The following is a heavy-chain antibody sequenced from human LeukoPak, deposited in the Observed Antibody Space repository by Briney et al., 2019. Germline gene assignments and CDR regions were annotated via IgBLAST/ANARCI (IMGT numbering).Heavy chain of an antibody. CDR3: ARDRGRYSSGYFDY. Sequence: GGSLRLSCAASGFTVSSNYMSWVRQAPGKGLEWVSVIYSGGSTYYADSVKARFTISRDNSKNTLYLQMNSLRAEDTAVYYCARDRGRYSSGYFDYWGQGTLVTVSS. CDR2: IYSGGST. CDR1: GFTVSSNY. D-gene: IGHD6-25*01. V-gene: IGHV3-53*01. J-gene: IGHJ4*02.